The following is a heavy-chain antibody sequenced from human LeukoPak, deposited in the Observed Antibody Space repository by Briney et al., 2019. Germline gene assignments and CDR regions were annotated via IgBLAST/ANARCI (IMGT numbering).Heavy chain of an antibody. CDR1: GGSFSGYY. V-gene: IGHV4-34*01. CDR2: INHSGST. D-gene: IGHD6-13*01. CDR3: ARSIGSSWNPTDY. Sequence: PSETLSLTCAVYGGSFSGYYWSWIRQPPGKGLEWIGEINHSGSTNYNPSLKSRVTISVDTSKNQFSPKLSSVTAADTAVYYCARSIGSSWNPTDYWGQGTLVTVSS. J-gene: IGHJ4*02.